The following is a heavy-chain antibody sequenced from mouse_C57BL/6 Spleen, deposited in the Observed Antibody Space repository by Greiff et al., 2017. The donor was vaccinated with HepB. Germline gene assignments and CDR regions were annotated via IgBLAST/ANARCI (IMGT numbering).Heavy chain of an antibody. D-gene: IGHD1-1*01. CDR2: IHPNSGST. V-gene: IGHV1-64*01. J-gene: IGHJ4*01. CDR3: ARYYGCSSYYAMDY. Sequence: VQLQQSGPELVKPGASVKMSCKASGYTFTDYNMHWVKQSHGKSLEWIGMIHPNSGSTNYNEKFKSKATLTVDKSSSTAYMQLSSLTSEDSAVYYCARYYGCSSYYAMDYWGQGTSVTVSS. CDR1: GYTFTDYN.